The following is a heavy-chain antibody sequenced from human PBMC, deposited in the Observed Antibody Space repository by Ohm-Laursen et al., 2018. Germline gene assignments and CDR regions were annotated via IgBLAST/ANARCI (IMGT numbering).Heavy chain of an antibody. J-gene: IGHJ4*02. V-gene: IGHV3-33*01. CDR2: TWYDGSNK. CDR1: GFTFSTYG. D-gene: IGHD6-13*01. Sequence: SLRLSCTAAGFTFSTYGMNWVRQAPGKGLEWGAVTWYDGSNKYYADSVRGRFTISRDNSKNTLYLQMNSLRAEDTAVYFCARSSIASVGIDYWGQGTLVTVSS. CDR3: ARSSIASVGIDY.